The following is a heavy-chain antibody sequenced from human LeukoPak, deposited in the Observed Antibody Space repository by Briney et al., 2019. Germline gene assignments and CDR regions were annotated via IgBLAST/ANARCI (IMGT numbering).Heavy chain of an antibody. CDR3: ASPSPGDPPDAFDI. CDR2: ISSSGSTI. J-gene: IGHJ3*02. Sequence: GGSLRLSCAASGFTFSDYYMSWIRQAPWKGLEWVSYISSSGSTIYYADSVKGRFTISRDNAKNSLYLQMNSLRAEDTAVYYCASPSPGDPPDAFDIWGQGTMVTVSS. CDR1: GFTFSDYY. D-gene: IGHD3-10*01. V-gene: IGHV3-11*04.